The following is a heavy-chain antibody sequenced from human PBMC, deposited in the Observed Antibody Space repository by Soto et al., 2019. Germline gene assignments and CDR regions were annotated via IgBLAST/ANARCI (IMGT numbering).Heavy chain of an antibody. CDR1: GFSLRTSDVG. J-gene: IGHJ4*02. V-gene: IGHV2-5*02. D-gene: IGHD6-6*01. CDR2: IYWDDDK. CDR3: AHSKYSRSSFDY. Sequence: QITLKESGPTLVKPTQTLTLTCTFSGFSLRTSDVGVGWIRQPPGKALEWLAIIYWDDDKRYSPSLKSRLTITKDTSKNHVVLTVTNMDPVDTATYYCAHSKYSRSSFDYWGQGTLVTVSS.